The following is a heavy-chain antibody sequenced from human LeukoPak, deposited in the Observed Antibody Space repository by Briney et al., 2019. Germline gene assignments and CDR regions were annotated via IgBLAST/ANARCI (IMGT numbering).Heavy chain of an antibody. D-gene: IGHD5-12*01. CDR3: AFGVVATPDAFDI. V-gene: IGHV4-30-4*08. J-gene: IGHJ3*02. CDR2: IYYSGST. CDR1: GGSISSGDYY. Sequence: SQTLSLTCTVSGGSISSGDYYWSWIRQPPGKGLEWIGYIYYSGSTYYNPSLKSRVTISVDTSKNQSSLKLSSVTAADTAVYYCAFGVVATPDAFDIWGQGTMVTVSS.